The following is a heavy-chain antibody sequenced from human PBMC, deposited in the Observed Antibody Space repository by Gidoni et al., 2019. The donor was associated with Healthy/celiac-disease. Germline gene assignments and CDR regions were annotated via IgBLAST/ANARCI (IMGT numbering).Heavy chain of an antibody. CDR3: ARVGAVAGTSAFDI. Sequence: EVQLVASGGGLVKPGGSLRLSCAASGFTFRSDSMNWVRQAPGKGLEWVSSISSSSRYIYYADSVKGRFTISRDNAKNSLYLQMNSLRAEDTAVYYCARVGAVAGTSAFDIWGQGTMVTVSS. CDR2: ISSSSRYI. V-gene: IGHV3-21*01. CDR1: GFTFRSDS. D-gene: IGHD6-19*01. J-gene: IGHJ3*02.